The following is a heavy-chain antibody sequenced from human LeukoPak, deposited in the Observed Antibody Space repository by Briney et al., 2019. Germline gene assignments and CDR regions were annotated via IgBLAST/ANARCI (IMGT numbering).Heavy chain of an antibody. CDR3: ARDYCSTTTCLDY. CDR1: GFTFRSYA. CDR2: ISGSGGST. Sequence: GGSLRLSCAASGFTFRSYAMSWVRQAPGKGLEWVSAISGSGGSTYYADSVKGRFTISRDNSKNTLFLQMNSLRVEDTAIYYCARDYCSTTTCLDYWGQGTLVTVSA. V-gene: IGHV3-23*01. D-gene: IGHD2-2*01. J-gene: IGHJ4*02.